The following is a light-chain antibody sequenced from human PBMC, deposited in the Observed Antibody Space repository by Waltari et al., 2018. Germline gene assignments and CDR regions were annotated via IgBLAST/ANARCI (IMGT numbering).Light chain of an antibody. Sequence: EIVLTHSPDTLSLSPGERATLSCRASQSVRNSYLAWYQQKPGQAPRLLIYGASSRATGLPDRFSGSGSGTDFTLTISRLEPEDFAVYYCQDYGSSRTFGQGTKVEIK. CDR3: QDYGSSRT. CDR1: QSVRNSY. V-gene: IGKV3-20*01. J-gene: IGKJ1*01. CDR2: GAS.